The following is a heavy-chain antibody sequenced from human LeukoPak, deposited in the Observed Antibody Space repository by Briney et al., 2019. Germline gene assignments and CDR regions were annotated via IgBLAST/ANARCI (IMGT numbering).Heavy chain of an antibody. CDR1: GGSISSYY. CDR3: ARDPHCSNTSCYTAAFDI. D-gene: IGHD2-2*02. V-gene: IGHV4-59*01. CDR2: IYYSGST. Sequence: SETLSLTCTVSGGSISSYYWSWIRQPPGKGLEWIGYIYYSGSTNYNPSLKSRVTISVDTSKNQFSLKLSSVTAADTAVYYCARDPHCSNTSCYTAAFDIWGQGTMVTVSS. J-gene: IGHJ3*02.